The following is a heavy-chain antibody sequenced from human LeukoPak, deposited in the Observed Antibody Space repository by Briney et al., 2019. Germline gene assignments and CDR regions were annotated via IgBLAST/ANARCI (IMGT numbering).Heavy chain of an antibody. CDR2: IRYDGSNK. CDR1: GFTFSSYG. Sequence: GGSPRLSCAASGFTFSSYGMHWVRQAPGKGLEWVAFIRYDGSNKYYADSVKGRFTISRDNSKNTLYLQMNSLRAEDTAVYYSAKESRGVTRWGAFDIWGQGTMVTVSS. CDR3: AKESRGVTRWGAFDI. J-gene: IGHJ3*02. D-gene: IGHD2-21*02. V-gene: IGHV3-30*02.